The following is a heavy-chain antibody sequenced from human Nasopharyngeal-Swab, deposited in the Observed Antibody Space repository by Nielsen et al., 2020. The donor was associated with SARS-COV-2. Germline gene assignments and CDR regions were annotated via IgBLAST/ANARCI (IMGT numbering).Heavy chain of an antibody. CDR2: ISYDGTYK. CDR3: AKDSVTTSYYYYYMDV. V-gene: IGHV3-30*18. Sequence: GESLKISCAASGFTFSSYGMHWVRQAPGKGLEWVAVISYDGTYKKYADSAKGRFTISRDKSKNTLYLQINSLRGEDTAVYYCAKDSVTTSYYYYYMDVWGKGTTVTVSS. CDR1: GFTFSSYG. J-gene: IGHJ6*03. D-gene: IGHD4-11*01.